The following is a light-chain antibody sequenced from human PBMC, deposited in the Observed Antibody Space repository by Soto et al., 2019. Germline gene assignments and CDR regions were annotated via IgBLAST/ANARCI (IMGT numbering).Light chain of an antibody. V-gene: IGLV1-44*01. CDR2: RDN. J-gene: IGLJ1*01. CDR3: AAWDDSHNVLTL. CDR1: RSNIGNKT. Sequence: QSALTKPPPMYGTPGQRVPVSCSGRRSNIGNKTVHWYQQLPSAAPKLLIYRDNHRPSEVPDRFAPSKSSTSASLTNSGHQPEEDSDYYSAAWDDSHNVLTLFGPDSKVTVL.